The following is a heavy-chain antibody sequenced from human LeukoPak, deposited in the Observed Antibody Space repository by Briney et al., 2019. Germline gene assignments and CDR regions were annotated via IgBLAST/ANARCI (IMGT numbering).Heavy chain of an antibody. J-gene: IGHJ6*03. D-gene: IGHD6-13*01. V-gene: IGHV3-48*04. Sequence: GGSLRLSCAASEFTFVRYAMNWVRQAPGKGLEWVSYISSSSAKIDYAESVKGRFTISRDNSKNSLYLQMDSLRAEDTAAYYCARDPSYASSWYHYMDVWGKGTTVTVSS. CDR3: ARDPSYASSWYHYMDV. CDR1: EFTFVRYA. CDR2: ISSSSAKI.